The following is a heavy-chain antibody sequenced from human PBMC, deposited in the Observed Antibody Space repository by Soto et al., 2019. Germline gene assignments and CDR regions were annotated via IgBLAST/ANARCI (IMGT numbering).Heavy chain of an antibody. V-gene: IGHV4-59*07. CDR3: ARQQYTVVTAFDV. D-gene: IGHD2-15*01. CDR1: GGSITPYY. Sequence: QVQLKESGPGLVKPADTLSLKCTVSGGSITPYYWSWIRQTHGGGLEWLGYVSYNGNTNYIPSLKSRVSISADTSKNEFSLKLTSLTAADAAIYFCARQQYTVVTAFDVWGQVTMVAVSS. J-gene: IGHJ3*01. CDR2: VSYNGNT.